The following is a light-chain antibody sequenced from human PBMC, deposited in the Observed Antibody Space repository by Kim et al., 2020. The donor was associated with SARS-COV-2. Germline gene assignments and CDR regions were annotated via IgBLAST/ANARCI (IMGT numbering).Light chain of an antibody. CDR2: DVN. V-gene: IGLV2-14*03. Sequence: QWVAITCTGCGSDVGAYDYVSWYQQNPGKAPKLMIHDVNERPSGVSNRFSGSKSGNTASLTISGLQAEDEADYYCSSYTNSDTLVFGGGTQLTVL. J-gene: IGLJ3*02. CDR3: SSYTNSDTLV. CDR1: GSDVGAYDY.